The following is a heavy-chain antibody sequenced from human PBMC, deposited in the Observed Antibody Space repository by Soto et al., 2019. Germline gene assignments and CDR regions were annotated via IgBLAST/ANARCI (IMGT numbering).Heavy chain of an antibody. D-gene: IGHD3-10*01. CDR3: AREGWGDPNHYMGV. CDR1: GFTFSSYN. CDR2: ISSSSGNI. Sequence: GGSLRLSCAASGFTFSSYNMNWVRQAPGKGPEWVSYISSSSGNIYYADSVKGRFTISRDNGKNSLYLQMNSLRVEDTAVYYCAREGWGDPNHYMGVWGKGTTVTVSS. J-gene: IGHJ6*03. V-gene: IGHV3-48*01.